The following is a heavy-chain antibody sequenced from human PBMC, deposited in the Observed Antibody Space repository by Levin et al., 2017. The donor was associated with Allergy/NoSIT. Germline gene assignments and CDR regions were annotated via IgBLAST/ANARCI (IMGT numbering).Heavy chain of an antibody. V-gene: IGHV4-39*01. D-gene: IGHD3-10*01. J-gene: IGHJ3*01. Sequence: GSLRLSCAVSGASIDSSSYYWGWIRQPPGKGLEWIGNIFYTGKTYDNPSLKSRVTFSVDTSKSQFSLRLTSVTAADTAVYFCERRNDFGSGISAFDVWGQGTRVTVSS. CDR3: ERRNDFGSGISAFDV. CDR2: IFYTGKT. CDR1: GASIDSSSYY.